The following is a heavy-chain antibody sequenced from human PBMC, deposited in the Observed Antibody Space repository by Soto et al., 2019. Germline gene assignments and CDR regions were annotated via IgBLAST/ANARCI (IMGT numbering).Heavy chain of an antibody. CDR2: IYYSGST. CDR3: ANSGAGWGHYYSGMDV. J-gene: IGHJ6*02. D-gene: IGHD7-27*01. V-gene: IGHV4-59*01. Sequence: PSETLSLTCTVSGGSISSYYWSWIRQPPGKGLEWIGYIYYSGSTNYNPSLKSRVIISVDTSKNQFSLKLSSVTAADTAVYYCANSGAGWGHYYSGMDVWGQGTTVTVSS. CDR1: GGSISSYY.